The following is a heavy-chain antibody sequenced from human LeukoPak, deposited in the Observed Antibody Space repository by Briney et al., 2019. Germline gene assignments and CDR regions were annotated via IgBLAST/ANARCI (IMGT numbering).Heavy chain of an antibody. CDR2: ISVYNGNT. CDR1: GYTFTSYG. J-gene: IGHJ4*02. CDR3: AREGESYGVLPAARY. Sequence: ASVKVSCKASGYTFTSYGINWVRQATGQGLEWMGWISVYNGNTKYAQKFQGRVTMTTDTSTSTAYMELRSLRSDHTAVYYCAREGESYGVLPAARYWGQGTLVTVSS. V-gene: IGHV1-18*01. D-gene: IGHD2-2*01.